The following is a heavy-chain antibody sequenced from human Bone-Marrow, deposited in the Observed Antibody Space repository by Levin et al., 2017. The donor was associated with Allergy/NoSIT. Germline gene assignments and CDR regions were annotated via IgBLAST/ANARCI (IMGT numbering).Heavy chain of an antibody. CDR1: GFTFSKYA. J-gene: IGHJ4*01. CDR3: ARDGGRGNQFLSFLNQ. Sequence: GESLKISCEASGFTFSKYAMNWVRQAPGKGLEWVSGSSGSGGSTYFADSVKGRFSISRDNSNSTLFLHLNSVRVEDAATYFCARDGGRGNQFLSFLNQWGRGTLVTVSS. CDR2: SSGSGGST. D-gene: IGHD3-16*01. V-gene: IGHV3-23*01.